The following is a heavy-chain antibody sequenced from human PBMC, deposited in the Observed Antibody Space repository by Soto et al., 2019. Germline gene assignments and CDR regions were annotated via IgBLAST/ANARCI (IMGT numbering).Heavy chain of an antibody. CDR1: GFTFSSYC. V-gene: IGHV3-33*01. J-gene: IGHJ4*02. CDR3: ARGKTYFDY. Sequence: PGGSMRLSCAAAGFTFSSYCMHWVRQAPGKGLEWVAVIWYDGSNKYYADSVKGRFTISRDNSKNTLYLQMNSLRAEDTAVYYYARGKTYFDYWGQGTLVTVSS. CDR2: IWYDGSNK.